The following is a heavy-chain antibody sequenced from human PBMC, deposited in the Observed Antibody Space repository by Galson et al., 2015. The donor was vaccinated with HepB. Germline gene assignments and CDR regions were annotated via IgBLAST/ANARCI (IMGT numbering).Heavy chain of an antibody. CDR3: AREGYTTDT. CDR1: GVSITSGQCY. D-gene: IGHD5-12*01. Sequence: SETLSLTCTVSGVSITSGQCYWAWVRQSPGKGLEWIGSIYHTGNTYYNSSLKSRLTMSLVTSTNQVSLRLTSVTAADTAIYYCAREGYTTDTWGQGTLVIVSS. V-gene: IGHV4-39*01. CDR2: IYHTGNT. J-gene: IGHJ5*02.